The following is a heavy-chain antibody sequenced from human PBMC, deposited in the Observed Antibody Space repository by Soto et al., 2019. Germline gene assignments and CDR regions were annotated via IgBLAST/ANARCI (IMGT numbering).Heavy chain of an antibody. V-gene: IGHV2-5*01. CDR2: LYWHDNT. Sequence: QITLKESGPTLVKPTQALTLTCTVSGFSLSASGEGVGWIRPPPGKALEWLGVLYWHDNTRYTRYSPSPKNRLAITHDTSKNQVVLTLTNMDPVGTATYFCAHRYDFLTGYYFLSDFDYWCQGKLVTVPS. J-gene: IGHJ4*02. D-gene: IGHD3-9*01. CDR1: GFSLSASGEG. CDR3: AHRYDFLTGYYFLSDFDY.